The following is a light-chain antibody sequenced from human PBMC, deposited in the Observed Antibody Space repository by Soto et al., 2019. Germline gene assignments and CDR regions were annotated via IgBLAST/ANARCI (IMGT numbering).Light chain of an antibody. CDR3: QQRDNWPWT. Sequence: ETVLTQSPATLSLSPGERATLSCRASQSVRSNLAWYQHKPGQAPRLLIYDASNRATGIPGRFSGSGSGTDFTITISKLEPEDFAVYYCQQRDNWPWTFGQGAKVEIK. CDR2: DAS. J-gene: IGKJ1*01. CDR1: QSVRSN. V-gene: IGKV3-11*01.